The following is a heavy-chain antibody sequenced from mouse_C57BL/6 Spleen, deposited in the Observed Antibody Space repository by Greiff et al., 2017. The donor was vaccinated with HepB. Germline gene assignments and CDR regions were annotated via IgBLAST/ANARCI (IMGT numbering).Heavy chain of an antibody. CDR1: GYTFTSYW. J-gene: IGHJ2*01. Sequence: VQLQQSGAELAKPGASVKLSCKASGYTFTSYWMHWVKQRPGQGLEWIGYINPSSGYTKYNQKFKDKATLTADKSYSTAYMQMSSLTYEDSAVYYCASSPSTVVATDLDYWGQGTTLTVSS. CDR2: INPSSGYT. V-gene: IGHV1-7*01. CDR3: ASSPSTVVATDLDY. D-gene: IGHD1-1*01.